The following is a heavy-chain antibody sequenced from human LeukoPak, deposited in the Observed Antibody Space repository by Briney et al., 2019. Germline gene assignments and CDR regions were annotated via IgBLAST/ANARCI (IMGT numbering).Heavy chain of an antibody. CDR2: ISYDGSNK. D-gene: IGHD2-2*01. Sequence: GGSLRLSCAASGFTFSSYAMRWVRQAPGKGLEWVAGISYDGSNKYYADSAKGRFTISRDNSKNTLYLQMNNLRAEDTAVYYCARHEDIVVVPAAPRMDVWGKGTTVTVSS. V-gene: IGHV3-30*01. CDR1: GFTFSSYA. CDR3: ARHEDIVVVPAAPRMDV. J-gene: IGHJ6*03.